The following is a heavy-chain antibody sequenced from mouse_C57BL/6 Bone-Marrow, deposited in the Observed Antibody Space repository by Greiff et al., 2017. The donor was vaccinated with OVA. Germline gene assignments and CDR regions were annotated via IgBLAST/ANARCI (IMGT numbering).Heavy chain of an antibody. J-gene: IGHJ3*01. Sequence: DVMLVESGGGLVKPGGSLKLSCAASGFTFSDYGMHWVRQAPEKGLEWVAYISSGSSTIYYADTVKGRFTISRDNAKNTLFLQMTSLRSEDTAMYYCARPYGSSYLFAYWGQGTLVTVSA. V-gene: IGHV5-17*01. D-gene: IGHD1-1*01. CDR2: ISSGSSTI. CDR3: ARPYGSSYLFAY. CDR1: GFTFSDYG.